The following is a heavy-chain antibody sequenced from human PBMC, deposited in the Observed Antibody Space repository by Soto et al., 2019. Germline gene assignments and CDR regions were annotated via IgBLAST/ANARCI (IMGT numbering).Heavy chain of an antibody. J-gene: IGHJ6*02. CDR1: GYRFETYA. V-gene: IGHV1-18*01. Sequence: ASVKVSCKSSGYRFETYAMSWVRQAPGQGLEWMEWIRAYNIDTYYAQKFQDRVTMTTDTSTGTAYMELRSLRSDDTAVYYCARGHGVIIGAMDVWGQGTTVTVSS. CDR2: IRAYNIDT. D-gene: IGHD3-3*01. CDR3: ARGHGVIIGAMDV.